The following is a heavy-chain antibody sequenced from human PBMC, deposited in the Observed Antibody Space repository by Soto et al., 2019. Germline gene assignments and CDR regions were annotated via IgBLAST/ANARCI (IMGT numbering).Heavy chain of an antibody. Sequence: EVQLVESGGGLVKPGGSLRLSCAASGFTFSSYSMNWVRQAPGKGLEWVSSISSSSSYIYYADSVKGRFTISRDNAKNSLYRQMNSLRAEDTAVYYCAGPLAAGPFDYWGQGTLVTVSS. D-gene: IGHD6-19*01. J-gene: IGHJ4*02. CDR2: ISSSSSYI. V-gene: IGHV3-21*01. CDR3: AGPLAAGPFDY. CDR1: GFTFSSYS.